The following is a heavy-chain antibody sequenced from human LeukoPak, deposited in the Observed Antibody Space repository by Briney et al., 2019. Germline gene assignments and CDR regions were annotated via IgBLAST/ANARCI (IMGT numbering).Heavy chain of an antibody. D-gene: IGHD3-10*01. Sequence: GGSLRLSCAASGFTFSSYSMNWVRQAPGKGLEWVSSISSSSYINYADSVKGRFTISRDNAKNTLFLQMNSLRAEDTAVYYCARGSTLDRGLVYYWGQGTLVTVSS. V-gene: IGHV3-21*01. J-gene: IGHJ4*02. CDR2: ISSSSYI. CDR1: GFTFSSYS. CDR3: ARGSTLDRGLVYY.